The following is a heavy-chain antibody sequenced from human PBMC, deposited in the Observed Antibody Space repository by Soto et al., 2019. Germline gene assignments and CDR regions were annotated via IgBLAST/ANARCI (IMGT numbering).Heavy chain of an antibody. Sequence: SETLSLTCAVSGFFISSGNYWGWIRKPPGKGLDGIGSIFHGGNTYYNPSLKSRVTISVDTSKNQFSLKLSSVTAAETAVYYCARPLLWFGESNVPAGYGMDVWGQGTTVTVSS. CDR1: GFFISSGNY. D-gene: IGHD3-10*01. J-gene: IGHJ6*02. CDR3: ARPLLWFGESNVPAGYGMDV. V-gene: IGHV4-38-2*01. CDR2: IFHGGNT.